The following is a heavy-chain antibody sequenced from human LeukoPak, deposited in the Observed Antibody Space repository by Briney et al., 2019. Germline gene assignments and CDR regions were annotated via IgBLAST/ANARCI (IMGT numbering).Heavy chain of an antibody. CDR1: GYTFTSYG. D-gene: IGHD3-22*01. CDR2: ISANNGNT. Sequence: WASVKVSCTASGYTFTSYGISWVRQAPGQGLEWMGWISANNGNTNYAQKLQGRVTMTTDTSTSTAYMELRSLRSDDTAVYYCAREGGSSGYYYDYYYYGMDVWGQGTTVTVSS. J-gene: IGHJ6*02. V-gene: IGHV1-18*01. CDR3: AREGGSSGYYYDYYYYGMDV.